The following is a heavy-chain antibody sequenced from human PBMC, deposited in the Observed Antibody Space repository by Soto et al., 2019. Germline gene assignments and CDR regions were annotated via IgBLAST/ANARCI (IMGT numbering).Heavy chain of an antibody. V-gene: IGHV1-3*01. CDR2: INAGNGNT. CDR3: ARASRLLLGELSSYYYYGMGV. J-gene: IGHJ6*02. CDR1: GYTFTSYA. D-gene: IGHD3-16*02. Sequence: ASVKVSCKASGYTFTSYAMHWVRQAPGQRLEWMGWINAGNGNTKYSQKFQGRVTITRDTSASTAYMELSSRRPEDTAVYYCARASRLLLGELSSYYYYGMGVWGQGTTVTISS.